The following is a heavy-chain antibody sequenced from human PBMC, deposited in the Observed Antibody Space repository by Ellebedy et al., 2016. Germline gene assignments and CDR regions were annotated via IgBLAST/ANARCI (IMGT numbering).Heavy chain of an antibody. V-gene: IGHV3-66*01. CDR1: GITINEHY. CDR3: ARDPAAAGLGSFG. D-gene: IGHD6-13*01. Sequence: GESLKISXAASGITINEHYMRWVRQAPGKGLQWVSLIYSDGSRHYADSVKGRFTISRDSSKNTLYLQMDSLRVDDTAVYYCARDPAAAGLGSFGWGQGTLVTVSS. J-gene: IGHJ4*02. CDR2: IYSDGSR.